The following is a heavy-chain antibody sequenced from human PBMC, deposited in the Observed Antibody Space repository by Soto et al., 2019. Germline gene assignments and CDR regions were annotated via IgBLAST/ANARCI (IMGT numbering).Heavy chain of an antibody. CDR1: GFTFSDAW. J-gene: IGHJ4*02. CDR2: IKRKGEGGST. D-gene: IGHD3-16*01. Sequence: EVQLVESGGGLVKPGGSLRLSCAASGFTFSDAWMSWVRQAPGKGLEWLGRIKRKGEGGSTDDGAPAKGRFTISRDDSKNMLYLQMNSLKTADTAMYYCTTNRGEWYYFDHWGQGTLVTVSS. CDR3: TTNRGEWYYFDH. V-gene: IGHV3-15*01.